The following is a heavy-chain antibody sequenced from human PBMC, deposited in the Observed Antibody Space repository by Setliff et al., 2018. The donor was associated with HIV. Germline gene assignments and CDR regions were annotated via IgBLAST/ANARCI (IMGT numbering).Heavy chain of an antibody. D-gene: IGHD6-19*01. V-gene: IGHV1-69*13. CDR3: ARDGLLVAGIRFDY. CDR2: IIPVFGTT. J-gene: IGHJ4*02. Sequence: ASVKVSCKTSGGSFSSFAPSWVRQAPGQGLEWMGGIIPVFGTTNYALKFQGRVTITADESTGTAYMELSSLRSEDTAVYYCARDGLLVAGIRFDYWGQGTLVTVSS. CDR1: GGSFSSFA.